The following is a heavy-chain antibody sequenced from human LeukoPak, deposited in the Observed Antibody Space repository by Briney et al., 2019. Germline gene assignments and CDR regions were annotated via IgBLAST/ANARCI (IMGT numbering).Heavy chain of an antibody. J-gene: IGHJ4*02. CDR2: IKQGGSEK. CDR1: GFTFSSYW. D-gene: IGHD3-22*01. CDR3: ATQAISGYGPYYFDY. V-gene: IGHV3-7*01. Sequence: HPGGSLRLSCAASGFTFSSYWMSWVRQAPGKGLEWVANIKQGGSEKYYVDSVKGRFTISRDNAKNSLYLQMNSLRAEDTAVYYCATQAISGYGPYYFDYWGQGTLVTVSS.